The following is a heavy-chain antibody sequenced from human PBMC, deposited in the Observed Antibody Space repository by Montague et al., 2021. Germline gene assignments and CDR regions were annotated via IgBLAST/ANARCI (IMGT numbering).Heavy chain of an antibody. J-gene: IGHJ4*02. CDR1: GGSLGEYY. CDR3: ASDRGPFDY. D-gene: IGHD3-10*01. Sequence: SETLSLTCGVYGGSLGEYYWTWIRQSPEKGLEWIGEVRHIGSTNYNPSLKSRVTMSADKSKNQFSLKLRSVTAADTAVYYCASDRGPFDYWGQGTVVTVSS. CDR2: VRHIGST. V-gene: IGHV4-34*01.